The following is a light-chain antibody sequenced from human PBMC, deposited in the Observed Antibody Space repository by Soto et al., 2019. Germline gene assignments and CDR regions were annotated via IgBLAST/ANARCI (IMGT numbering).Light chain of an antibody. J-gene: IGKJ2*03. CDR1: QNINRN. CDR2: GAS. V-gene: IGKV3-15*01. CDR3: QQYEEHPPYS. Sequence: EIVMRQSPATLSVSPGERATLFCRASQNINRNLAWYQQMPGQAPRLLIYGASTRAIGIPARFSGSGSGTEFTLTISGLQSEDFAVYHCQQYEEHPPYSFGQGTKLEIK.